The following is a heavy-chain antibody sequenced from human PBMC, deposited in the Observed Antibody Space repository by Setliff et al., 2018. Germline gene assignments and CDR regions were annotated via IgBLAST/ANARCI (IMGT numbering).Heavy chain of an antibody. Sequence: ASVKVSCKASGGTFSSYAISWVRQAPGQGLEWMGGIIPIFGTANYAQKFQGRVTITADESTSTAYMELSSLRSEDTAVYYCARPRSPKISIFGVTPFDYWGQGTLVTVSS. CDR3: ARPRSPKISIFGVTPFDY. V-gene: IGHV1-69*13. CDR1: GGTFSSYA. D-gene: IGHD3-3*01. CDR2: IIPIFGTA. J-gene: IGHJ4*02.